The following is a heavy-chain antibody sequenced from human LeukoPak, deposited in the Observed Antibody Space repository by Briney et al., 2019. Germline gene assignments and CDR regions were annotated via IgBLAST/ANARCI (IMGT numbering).Heavy chain of an antibody. CDR1: GGSITTGPYY. CDR2: IYHTGGS. CDR3: ARSLVVAATVDY. V-gene: IGHV4-39*01. Sequence: SETLSLTCPVPGGSITTGPYYWSWIRRPPGKGLEWIATIYHTGGSYYNSSLKGRATISVDTSKSQFSLKLSSVTAADTALYYCARSLVVAATVDYWGQGTLVTVSS. J-gene: IGHJ4*02. D-gene: IGHD2-15*01.